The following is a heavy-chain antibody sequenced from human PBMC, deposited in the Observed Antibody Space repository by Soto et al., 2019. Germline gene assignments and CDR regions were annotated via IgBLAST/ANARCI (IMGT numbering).Heavy chain of an antibody. V-gene: IGHV1-18*01. CDR1: GYSFMKYG. D-gene: IGHD2-2*01. Sequence: ASVKVSCKGFGYSFMKYGINWVRQAPGQGLEWVGWISPYSGYTHSAQKFHGRLTLTTDTAASTAYMELRILRSADTALYYCAREASVLIPAAQPSRFDSWGQGYLVTVAS. J-gene: IGHJ4*02. CDR2: ISPYSGYT. CDR3: AREASVLIPAAQPSRFDS.